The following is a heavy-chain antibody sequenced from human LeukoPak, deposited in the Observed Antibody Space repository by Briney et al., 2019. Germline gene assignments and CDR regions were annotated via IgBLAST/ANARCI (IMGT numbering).Heavy chain of an antibody. Sequence: GASVKVSCKASGGTFSSYAISWVRQAPGQGLEWMGRIIPILGIANYAQRFQGRVTITTDESTSTAYMELTSLRSEDTAVYYCARGYCSSTSCFLDYWGQGTLVTVSS. CDR1: GGTFSSYA. V-gene: IGHV1-69*04. CDR3: ARGYCSSTSCFLDY. CDR2: IIPILGIA. J-gene: IGHJ4*02. D-gene: IGHD2-2*01.